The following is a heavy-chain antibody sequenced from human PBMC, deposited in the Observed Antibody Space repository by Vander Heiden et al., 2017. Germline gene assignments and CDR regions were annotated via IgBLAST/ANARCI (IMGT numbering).Heavy chain of an antibody. CDR2: IFSTGTT. V-gene: IGHV4-39*01. Sequence: QLQLQESGPGLVKPPETLYLTCTVSGASISSTYYWGWLRQPPGKGLEWIGSIFSTGTTYYNPSLRSRLSISVDMSKNQFSLRLRSVTAADTALYYCAILIREGYNEFDYWGQGSLVTVSS. CDR3: AILIREGYNEFDY. D-gene: IGHD3-16*01. CDR1: GASISSTYY. J-gene: IGHJ4*02.